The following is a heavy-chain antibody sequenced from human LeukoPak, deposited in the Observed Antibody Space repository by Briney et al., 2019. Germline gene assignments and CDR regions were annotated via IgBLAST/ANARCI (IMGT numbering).Heavy chain of an antibody. J-gene: IGHJ6*02. D-gene: IGHD3-10*01. CDR1: GGSFSGYY. Sequence: SETLSLTCAVYGGSFSGYYWSWIRQPPGKGLEWIGEINHSGSTNYNPSLKSRVTISVDTSKNQFSLKLSSVTAADTAVYYCARIPTRGVIIGGGYYYYYGMDVWGRGTTVTVSS. CDR3: ARIPTRGVIIGGGYYYYYGMDV. V-gene: IGHV4-34*01. CDR2: INHSGST.